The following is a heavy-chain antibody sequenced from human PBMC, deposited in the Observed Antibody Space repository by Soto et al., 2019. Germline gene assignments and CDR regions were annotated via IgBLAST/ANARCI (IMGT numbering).Heavy chain of an antibody. CDR2: IIPIFGTA. J-gene: IGHJ4*02. D-gene: IGHD3-3*01. CDR1: GGTFSIYA. Sequence: SVKVSCKASGGTFSIYAISWVRQAPGQGLEWMGGIIPIFGTANYAQKFQGRVTITADESTSTAYMELSSLRSEDTAVYYCASVNFWSGYFVDFWGQGTLVTVSS. CDR3: ASVNFWSGYFVDF. V-gene: IGHV1-69*13.